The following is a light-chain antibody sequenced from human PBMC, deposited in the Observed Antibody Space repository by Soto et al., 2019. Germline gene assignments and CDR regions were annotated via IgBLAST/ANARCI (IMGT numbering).Light chain of an antibody. CDR3: QTWGV. J-gene: IGLJ1*01. CDR2: IKSDGSH. Sequence: QPVLTQSPSASASLGASVKLTCTLGSEHTRYAIAWHQQQPDKGPRFLMRIKSDGSHTKGDGIPDRFSGSSSGAERHLFISSLQSEDEADYFCQTWGVFGTGTKLTVL. V-gene: IGLV4-69*01. CDR1: SEHTRYA.